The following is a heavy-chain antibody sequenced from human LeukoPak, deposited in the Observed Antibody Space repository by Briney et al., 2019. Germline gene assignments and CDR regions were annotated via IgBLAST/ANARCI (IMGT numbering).Heavy chain of an antibody. V-gene: IGHV1-18*01. CDR1: GYTFTSYG. Sequence: ASVKVSCKASGYTFTSYGISWVRQAPGQGLEWMGWISAYNGNTNYAQKLQGRVTMTTDTSTTTAYLEVTSLRSDDTAVYYCARDSSGFYYVHWGQGTLVTVSS. D-gene: IGHD3-22*01. J-gene: IGHJ4*02. CDR2: ISAYNGNT. CDR3: ARDSSGFYYVH.